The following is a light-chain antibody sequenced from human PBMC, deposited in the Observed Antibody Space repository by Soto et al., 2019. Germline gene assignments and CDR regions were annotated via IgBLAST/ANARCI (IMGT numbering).Light chain of an antibody. CDR1: QIITTY. CDR3: QQTFITSWT. Sequence: DIQMTQSPSSLSASVGDRVTITCRASQIITTYLNWYQQKPGRAPKLLISGASSLQSGVPSRFSGGGSGTHFTLTISSLQPEDLATYFCQQTFITSWTFGQGTKVDVK. V-gene: IGKV1-39*01. CDR2: GAS. J-gene: IGKJ1*01.